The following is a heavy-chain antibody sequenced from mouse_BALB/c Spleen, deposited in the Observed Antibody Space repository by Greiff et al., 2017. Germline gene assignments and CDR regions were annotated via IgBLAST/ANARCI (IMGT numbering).Heavy chain of an antibody. V-gene: IGHV1-80*01. CDR1: GYAFSSYW. CDR3: ARSGYYGSSYWYFDV. J-gene: IGHJ1*01. Sequence: VHLVESGAELVRPGSSVKISCKASGYAFSSYWMNWVKQRPGQGLEWIGQIYPGDGDTNYNGKFKGKATLTADKSSSTAYMQLSSLTSEDSAVYFCARSGYYGSSYWYFDVWGAGTTVTVSS. CDR2: IYPGDGDT. D-gene: IGHD1-1*01.